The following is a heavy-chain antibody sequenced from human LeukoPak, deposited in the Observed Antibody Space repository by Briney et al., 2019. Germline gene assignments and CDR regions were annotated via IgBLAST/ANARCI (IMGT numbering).Heavy chain of an antibody. CDR2: VDPEDGET. V-gene: IGHV1-69-2*01. CDR1: GYTFTDYY. CDR3: ATADVAVAGTPDY. Sequence: GASVKVSCKASGYTFTDYYMHWVQQAPGKGLEWMGRVDPEDGETIYAEKFQGRVTITADTSTNTAYMELSSLRSEDTAVYYCATADVAVAGTPDYWGQGTLVTVSS. D-gene: IGHD6-19*01. J-gene: IGHJ4*02.